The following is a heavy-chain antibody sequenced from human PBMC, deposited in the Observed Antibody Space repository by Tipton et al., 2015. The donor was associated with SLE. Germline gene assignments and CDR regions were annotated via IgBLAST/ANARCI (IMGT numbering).Heavy chain of an antibody. CDR1: GGSISSGSYY. Sequence: TLSLTCTVSGGSISSGSYYWSWIRQPPGKGLEWIGYIYYSGSTNYNPSLKSRVTISVDTSKNQFSLKLSSVTAADTAVYYCARWGAQLVTDNWFDPWGQGTLVTVSS. V-gene: IGHV4-61*01. D-gene: IGHD4-23*01. CDR2: IYYSGST. CDR3: ARWGAQLVTDNWFDP. J-gene: IGHJ5*02.